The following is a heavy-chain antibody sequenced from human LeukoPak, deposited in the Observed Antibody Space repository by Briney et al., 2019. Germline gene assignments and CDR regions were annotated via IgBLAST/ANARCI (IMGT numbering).Heavy chain of an antibody. Sequence: SETLSLTCTVSGGSISSYYWSWIRQPPGKGLEWIGYIYHSGSTNYNPSLKSRVTISVDTSKNQFSLKLSSVTAADTAVYYCARGDYYFDYWGEGTLVTVSS. V-gene: IGHV4-59*01. CDR3: ARGDYYFDY. CDR2: IYHSGST. J-gene: IGHJ4*02. D-gene: IGHD3-16*01. CDR1: GGSISSYY.